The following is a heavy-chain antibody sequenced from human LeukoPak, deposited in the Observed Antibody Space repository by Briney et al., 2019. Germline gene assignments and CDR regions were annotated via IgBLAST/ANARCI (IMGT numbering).Heavy chain of an antibody. J-gene: IGHJ5*02. CDR1: GFTFSSYA. CDR3: AREWELLITNWFDP. D-gene: IGHD1-26*01. V-gene: IGHV3-7*01. CDR2: IKQDGSEK. Sequence: PGTSLRLPCVASGFTFSSYAMHWVRQAPGKGLEWVANIKQDGSEKYYVDSVKGRFTISRDNAKNSLYLQMNSLRAEDTAVYYCAREWELLITNWFDPWGQGTLVTVSS.